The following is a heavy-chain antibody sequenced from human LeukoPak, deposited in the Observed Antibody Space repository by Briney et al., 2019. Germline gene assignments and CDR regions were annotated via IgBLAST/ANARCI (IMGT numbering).Heavy chain of an antibody. CDR1: GFTFSNYA. CDR3: ARGDSRYCSSTSCYYALDI. D-gene: IGHD2-2*01. Sequence: PGGSLRLSCAASGFTFSNYAVHWVRQAPGKGLEWAAVISYDGSNKYYADSVKGRFTISRDNSKNTLYLQMNSLRAEDTAVYYCARGDSRYCSSTSCYYALDIWGQGTMITVSS. CDR2: ISYDGSNK. V-gene: IGHV3-30-3*01. J-gene: IGHJ3*02.